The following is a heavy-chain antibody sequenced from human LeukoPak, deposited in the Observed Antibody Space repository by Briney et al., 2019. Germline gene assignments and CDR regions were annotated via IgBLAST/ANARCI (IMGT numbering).Heavy chain of an antibody. V-gene: IGHV1-18*01. CDR3: ARDGGVVPAAPFDY. Sequence: GASVKVSCKASGYTFTSYGISWVRQAPGQGLEWMGWISAYNGNTNYAQKLQGRVTMTTDTSTSTAYMELRSLRSDDTAVYHCARDGGVVPAAPFDYWGQGTLVTVSS. CDR1: GYTFTSYG. CDR2: ISAYNGNT. J-gene: IGHJ4*02. D-gene: IGHD2-2*01.